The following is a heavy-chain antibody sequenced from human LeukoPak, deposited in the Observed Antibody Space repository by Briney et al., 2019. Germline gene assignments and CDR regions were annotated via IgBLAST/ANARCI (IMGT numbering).Heavy chain of an antibody. CDR2: ISDDSNYI. CDR3: ANHLACGSTSCPSFDY. V-gene: IGHV3-21*01. CDR1: GFTFGTYG. Sequence: PGGSLRLSCAASGFTFGTYGMNWVRQAPGKGLEWVSSISDDSNYIYYADSVKGRFTISRDNAKNSLYLQMNSLRAEDTAVYYCANHLACGSTSCPSFDYWGQGTLVTVSS. J-gene: IGHJ4*02. D-gene: IGHD2-2*01.